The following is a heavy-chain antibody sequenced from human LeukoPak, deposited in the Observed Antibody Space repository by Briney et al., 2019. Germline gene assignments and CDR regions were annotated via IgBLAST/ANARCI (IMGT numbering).Heavy chain of an antibody. D-gene: IGHD6-13*01. CDR3: AKDSSSWYGSFGY. CDR1: GFTFSSYG. Sequence: QPGRSLRLSCAASGFTFSSYGMHWVRQAPGKGLEWVAVISYDGSNKYYADSMKGRFTISRDNSKNTLYLQMNSLRAEDTAVYYCAKDSSSWYGSFGYWGQGTLVTVSS. J-gene: IGHJ4*02. V-gene: IGHV3-30*18. CDR2: ISYDGSNK.